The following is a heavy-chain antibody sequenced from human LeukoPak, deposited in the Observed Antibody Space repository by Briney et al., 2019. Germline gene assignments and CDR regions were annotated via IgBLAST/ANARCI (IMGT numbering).Heavy chain of an antibody. V-gene: IGHV3-23*01. J-gene: IGHJ6*04. D-gene: IGHD3-10*02. CDR3: AELGITMIGGV. CDR1: GFTFSSYV. Sequence: GGSLRLSCAASGFTFSSYVMSWVRQAPGKGLEWVSAISNSGDKTYYADSVKGRFTISRDNSKNTLYLQMNSLRAEDTAVYYCAELGITMIGGVWGKRTTVTTSS. CDR2: ISNSGDKT.